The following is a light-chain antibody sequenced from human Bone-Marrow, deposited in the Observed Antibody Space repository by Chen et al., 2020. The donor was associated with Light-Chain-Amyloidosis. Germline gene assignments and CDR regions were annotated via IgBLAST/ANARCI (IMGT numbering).Light chain of an antibody. V-gene: IGKV3-20*01. CDR1: QRVTTSS. J-gene: IGKJ1*01. CDR3: HQYGSSPWT. CDR2: SAS. Sequence: LTPSPGTLSLSPGQTATLFCRAGQRVTTSSLAWYQLRPGQAPRLLIFSASRRATGIPDRFRGSGSGTDFTLTIDRLEPEDSALYVCHQYGSSPWTFGQGTRVEI.